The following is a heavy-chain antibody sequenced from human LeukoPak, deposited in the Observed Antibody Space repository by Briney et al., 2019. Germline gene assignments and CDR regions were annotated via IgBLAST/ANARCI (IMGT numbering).Heavy chain of an antibody. V-gene: IGHV4-30-2*01. D-gene: IGHD3-3*01. CDR3: ARAGHEGFFEWLLEDNLFQP. Sequence: PSQTLSLTCAVSGGSISSGGYSWSWIRQPPGKGLEWIGYIYHSGSTYYNPSLKSRVTISVDRSKNQFSLKLSSVTAADTAVYYCARAGHEGFFEWLLEDNLFQPWGQGTLVTVSS. J-gene: IGHJ5*02. CDR2: IYHSGST. CDR1: GGSISSGGYS.